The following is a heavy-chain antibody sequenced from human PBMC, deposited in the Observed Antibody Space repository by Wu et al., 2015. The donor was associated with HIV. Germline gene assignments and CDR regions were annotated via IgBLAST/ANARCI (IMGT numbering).Heavy chain of an antibody. D-gene: IGHD5-18*01. CDR3: ARGPVRRGYSYGYWDVDVAFDI. V-gene: IGHV1-2*02. CDR1: GYTFTGYY. Sequence: QVQLVQSGAEVKKPGASVKVSCKASGYTFTGYYMHWVRQAPGQGLEWMGWINPNSGGTNYAQKFQGRVTMTRDTSISTAYMELSRLRSDDTAVYYCARGPVRRGYSYGYWDVDVAFDIWGQGTMVTVSS. J-gene: IGHJ3*02. CDR2: INPNSGGT.